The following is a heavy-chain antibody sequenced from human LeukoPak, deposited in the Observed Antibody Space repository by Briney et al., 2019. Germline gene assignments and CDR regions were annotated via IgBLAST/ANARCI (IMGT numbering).Heavy chain of an antibody. Sequence: GGSLRLSCAASGFTFSDYYMSWIRQAPGKGLEWVAFIRYDGSNKYYADSVKGRFTISRDNSKNTLYLQMNSLRAEDTAVYYCAKVARYYYDSSGYWIDYWGQGTLVTVSS. J-gene: IGHJ4*02. D-gene: IGHD3-22*01. CDR3: AKVARYYYDSSGYWIDY. CDR2: IRYDGSNK. V-gene: IGHV3-30*02. CDR1: GFTFSDYY.